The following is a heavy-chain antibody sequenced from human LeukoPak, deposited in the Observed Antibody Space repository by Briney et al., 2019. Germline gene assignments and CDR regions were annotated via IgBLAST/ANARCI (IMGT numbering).Heavy chain of an antibody. CDR2: IRYDGSAK. J-gene: IGHJ4*02. Sequence: GGSLRLSCVASGFSFSSYGMHWVRQAPGEGLQWVSFIRYDGSAKYYADSVKGRFTISRDSSKSTLYLQTNSLRLEDTAIYYCAKYYYEGTSASPLDYWGQGTLVTVSS. CDR3: AKYYYEGTSASPLDY. CDR1: GFSFSSYG. D-gene: IGHD3-22*01. V-gene: IGHV3-30*02.